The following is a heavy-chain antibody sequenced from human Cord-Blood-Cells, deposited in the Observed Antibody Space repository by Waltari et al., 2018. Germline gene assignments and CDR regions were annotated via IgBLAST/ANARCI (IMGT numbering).Heavy chain of an antibody. CDR3: AKDKSGDGAFDI. V-gene: IGHV3-30*18. CDR2: ISYDRMNK. Sequence: QVQLVESGGGVVQPGRSLRLSCPASGFTFSSYGMPWVSQAPGSGLEWLALISYDRMNKYYANSVKGRFTISRDNSKNSLYLQMNSLRSEDTALYYCAKDKSGDGAFDIWGLRTMVTVSS. D-gene: IGHD1-26*01. CDR1: GFTFSSYG. J-gene: IGHJ3*02.